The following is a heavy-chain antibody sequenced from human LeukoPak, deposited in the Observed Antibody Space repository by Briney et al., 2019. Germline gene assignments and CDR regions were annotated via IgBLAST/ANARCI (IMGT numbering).Heavy chain of an antibody. CDR2: INWNGGST. CDR3: ARGYSSGWYDYYYYMDV. D-gene: IGHD6-19*01. J-gene: IGHJ6*03. CDR1: GFTFDDYA. V-gene: IGHV3-20*04. Sequence: GGSLRLSCAASGFTFDDYAMSWVRRAPGKGPEWVSGINWNGGSTGYADSVKGRFTISRDNAKNSLYLQMNSLRVEDTALYYCARGYSSGWYDYYYYMDVWGKGTTVTVSS.